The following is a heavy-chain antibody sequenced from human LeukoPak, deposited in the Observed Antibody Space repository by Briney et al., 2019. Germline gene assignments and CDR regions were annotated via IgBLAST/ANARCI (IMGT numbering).Heavy chain of an antibody. D-gene: IGHD3-16*01. Sequence: SQTLSLTCTVSGGSISSGGYYWSWIRQPPGKGLEWIGYIYHSGSTYYNPSLKSRVTMSVDRSKNQFSLKLNSVTAADTAVYYCARGWGPVYYFDYWGQGTLVTVSS. V-gene: IGHV4-30-2*01. J-gene: IGHJ4*02. CDR1: GGSISSGGYY. CDR3: ARGWGPVYYFDY. CDR2: IYHSGST.